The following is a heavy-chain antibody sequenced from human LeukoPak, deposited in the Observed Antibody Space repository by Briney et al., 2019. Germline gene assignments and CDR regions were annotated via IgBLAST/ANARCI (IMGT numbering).Heavy chain of an antibody. Sequence: PGGSLRLSCAASGFTFSSYSMNWVRQAPGKGLEWVSSISSSSSYIYYAGSVKGRFTISRDNAKNSLYLQMNSLRAEDTAVYYCARGRRYYGSGSYYNWFDPWGQGTLVTVSS. V-gene: IGHV3-21*01. CDR1: GFTFSSYS. J-gene: IGHJ5*02. CDR2: ISSSSSYI. CDR3: ARGRRYYGSGSYYNWFDP. D-gene: IGHD3-10*01.